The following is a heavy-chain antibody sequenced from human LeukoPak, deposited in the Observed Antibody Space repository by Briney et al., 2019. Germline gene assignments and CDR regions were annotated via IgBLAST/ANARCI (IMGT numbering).Heavy chain of an antibody. D-gene: IGHD1-14*01. CDR1: GFTFSSYS. Sequence: GGSLRLSCAASGFTFSSYSMNWVRQAPGKGLEWVSVISGSGGTTYYADSVKGRFTISRDSSKNTLYLQMNSLRAEDTAVYYCAKVSGGGLYYDGMDVWGQGTTVTVSS. V-gene: IGHV3-23*01. CDR2: ISGSGGTT. CDR3: AKVSGGGLYYDGMDV. J-gene: IGHJ6*02.